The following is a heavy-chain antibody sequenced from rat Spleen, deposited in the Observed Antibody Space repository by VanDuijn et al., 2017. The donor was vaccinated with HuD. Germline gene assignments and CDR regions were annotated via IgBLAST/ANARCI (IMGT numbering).Heavy chain of an antibody. CDR2: ISYGDSFGHSGT. V-gene: IGHV5-29*01. CDR3: ARHGYNSYFDY. J-gene: IGHJ2*01. Sequence: EVQLVESGGGLVQPGRSLKLSCAASGFTFSDYGVARVRQAQTKGPGWGATISYGDSFGHSGTDYRGSVKGRFTISRDNAKSTIYLQMDRLRSEHTATYYCARHGYNSYFDYWGQGVMVTVSS. D-gene: IGHD1-9*01. CDR1: GFTFSDYG.